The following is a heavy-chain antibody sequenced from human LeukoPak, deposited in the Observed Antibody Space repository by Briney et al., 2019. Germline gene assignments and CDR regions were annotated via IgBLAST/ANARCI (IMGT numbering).Heavy chain of an antibody. CDR2: IIPIFGTA. CDR3: ATVGTYYDILTGYSY. CDR1: GGTFSSYA. J-gene: IGHJ4*02. Sequence: ASVKVSCKASGGTFSSYAISWVRQAPGQGLEWMGGIIPIFGTANYAQKFQGRVTITADESTSTAYMELSSLRSEDTAVYYCATVGTYYDILTGYSYWGQGTLVTVSS. V-gene: IGHV1-69*13. D-gene: IGHD3-9*01.